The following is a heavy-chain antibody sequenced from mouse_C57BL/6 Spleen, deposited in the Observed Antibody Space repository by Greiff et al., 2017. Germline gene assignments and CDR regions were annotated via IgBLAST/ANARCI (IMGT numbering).Heavy chain of an antibody. CDR3: ARGGYGRRDY. CDR1: GYTFTSYW. Sequence: QVQLQQPGAELVRPGSSVKLSCKASGYTFTSYWMDWVKQRPGQGLEWIGNIYPSDSETHYNQKFKDKATLTVDKSSSTAYMQLSSLTSEDSAVYYCARGGYGRRDYWGQGTTLTVSS. CDR2: IYPSDSET. J-gene: IGHJ2*01. V-gene: IGHV1-61*01. D-gene: IGHD1-1*01.